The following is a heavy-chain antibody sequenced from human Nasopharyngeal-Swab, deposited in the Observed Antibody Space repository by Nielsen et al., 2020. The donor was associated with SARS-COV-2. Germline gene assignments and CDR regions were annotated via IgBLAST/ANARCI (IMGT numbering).Heavy chain of an antibody. CDR3: VREGGTSGRAGYFDY. J-gene: IGHJ4*02. D-gene: IGHD2-2*01. V-gene: IGHV3-30-3*01. CDR2: LSIDGSNYA. Sequence: GESLKIPCVGSGITFSRSVIQWVRQAPGKGLEWVAVLSIDGSNYAQYADSVKGRFSISRDTSENTLHLQLNSLRDEDTAVYYCVREGGTSGRAGYFDYWGQGTLVTVSS. CDR1: GITFSRSV.